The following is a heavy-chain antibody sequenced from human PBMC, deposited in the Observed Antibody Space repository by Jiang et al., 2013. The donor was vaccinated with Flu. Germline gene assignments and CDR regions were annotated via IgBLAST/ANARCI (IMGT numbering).Heavy chain of an antibody. CDR1: GGSISSSSYY. Sequence: GPGLVKPSETLSLTCTVSGGSISSSSYYWGWIRQPPGKGLEWIGSIYYSGGTYYNPSLKSRVTISVDTSKNQFSLKLSSVTAADTAVYYCARNLGHDSSGYYYAPPDYWGQGTLVTVSS. CDR2: IYYSGGT. D-gene: IGHD3-22*01. CDR3: ARNLGHDSSGYYYAPPDY. J-gene: IGHJ4*02. V-gene: IGHV4-39*07.